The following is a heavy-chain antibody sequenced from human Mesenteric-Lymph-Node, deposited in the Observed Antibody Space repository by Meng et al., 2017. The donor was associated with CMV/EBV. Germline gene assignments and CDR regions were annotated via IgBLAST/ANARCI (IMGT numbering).Heavy chain of an antibody. Sequence: GESLKISCAASGFTFSSYEMIWVRQAPGKGLEWVSYISSSGSTIYYADSVKGRFTISRDSAKNSLYLQMNSLRAEDTAVYYCARPTLVYSMRVGMDVWGQGTTVTVSS. CDR1: GFTFSSYE. J-gene: IGHJ6*02. V-gene: IGHV3-48*03. CDR3: ARPTLVYSMRVGMDV. CDR2: ISSSGSTI. D-gene: IGHD4-11*01.